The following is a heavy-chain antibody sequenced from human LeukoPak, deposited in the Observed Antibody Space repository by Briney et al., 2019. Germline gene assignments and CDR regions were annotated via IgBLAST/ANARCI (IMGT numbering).Heavy chain of an antibody. CDR3: ARGASGYYIPCWFDP. CDR1: GFTFSSYS. Sequence: GGSLRLSCAASGFTFSSYSMNWVRQAPGKGLEWVSSISSSSSYIYYADSVKGRFTISRDNAKNSLYLQMNSLRAEDTAVYYCARGASGYYIPCWFDPWGQGTLVTVSS. D-gene: IGHD3-22*01. J-gene: IGHJ5*02. CDR2: ISSSSSYI. V-gene: IGHV3-21*01.